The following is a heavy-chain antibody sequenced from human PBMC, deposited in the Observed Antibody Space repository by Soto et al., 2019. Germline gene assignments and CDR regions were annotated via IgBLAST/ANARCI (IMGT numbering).Heavy chain of an antibody. D-gene: IGHD3-10*01. CDR2: IIPIFGTA. Sequence: QVQLVQSGAEVKKPGSSVKVSCKASGGTFSSYAISWVRQAPGQGLEWMGGIIPIFGTANYAQKFQGRVTITADESTSTAYMELSSLRSEDTAVYYCARDRALYYGSGSSPPSMDVWGQGTTVTVSS. CDR1: GGTFSSYA. V-gene: IGHV1-69*01. J-gene: IGHJ6*02. CDR3: ARDRALYYGSGSSPPSMDV.